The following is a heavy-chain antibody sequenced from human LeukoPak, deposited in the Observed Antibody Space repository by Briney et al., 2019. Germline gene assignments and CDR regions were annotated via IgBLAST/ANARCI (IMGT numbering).Heavy chain of an antibody. Sequence: SQTLSLTCAISGDSVSSNSAAWNWIRQSPSRGLEWLGRTYYRSKWYNDYAVSVKSRITINPDTSKNQFSLQLNSVTPEDTAVYYCAREREEAEGIAVAYNWFDPWGQGTLVTVSS. CDR1: GDSVSSNSAA. CDR3: AREREEAEGIAVAYNWFDP. V-gene: IGHV6-1*01. CDR2: TYYRSKWYN. J-gene: IGHJ5*02. D-gene: IGHD6-19*01.